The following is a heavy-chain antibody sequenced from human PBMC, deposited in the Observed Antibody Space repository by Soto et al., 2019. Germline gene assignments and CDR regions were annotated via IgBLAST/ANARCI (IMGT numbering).Heavy chain of an antibody. CDR3: ARHTTVTPGYFDY. D-gene: IGHD4-17*01. CDR1: GGSISSSSDY. CDR2: IYYSGST. V-gene: IGHV4-39*01. J-gene: IGHJ4*02. Sequence: SETLSLTCTVSGGSISSSSDYWGWIRQPPGKGLEWIGSIYYSGSTYYNPSLKSRVTISVDTSKNQFSLKLSSVTAADTAVYYCARHTTVTPGYFDYWGQGTLVTVSS.